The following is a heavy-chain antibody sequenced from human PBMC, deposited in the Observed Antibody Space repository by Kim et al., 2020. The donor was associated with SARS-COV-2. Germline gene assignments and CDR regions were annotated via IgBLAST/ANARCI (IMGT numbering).Heavy chain of an antibody. CDR1: GFTFGDYA. J-gene: IGHJ5*02. Sequence: GGSLRLSCTASGFTFGDYAMSWFRQAPGKGLEWVGFIRSKAYGGTTEYAASVKGRFTISRDDSKSIAYLQMNSLKTEDTAVYYCTRGVLLRLRYFDWVMGRFDPWGQGTLVTVSS. CDR2: IRSKAYGGTT. V-gene: IGHV3-49*03. D-gene: IGHD3-9*01. CDR3: TRGVLLRLRYFDWVMGRFDP.